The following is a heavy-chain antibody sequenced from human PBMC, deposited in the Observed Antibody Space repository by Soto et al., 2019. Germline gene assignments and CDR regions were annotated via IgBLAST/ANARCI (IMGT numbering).Heavy chain of an antibody. J-gene: IGHJ4*02. CDR3: TRVITFGGVIGGEYYFDY. Sequence: GGSLRLSCTASGFTFGDYAMSWFRQAPGKGLEWVGFIRSKAYGGTTEYAASVKGRFTISRDDSKSIAYLQMNSLKTEDTAVYYCTRVITFGGVIGGEYYFDYWGQGTLVTVSS. CDR2: IRSKAYGGTT. D-gene: IGHD3-16*01. V-gene: IGHV3-49*03. CDR1: GFTFGDYA.